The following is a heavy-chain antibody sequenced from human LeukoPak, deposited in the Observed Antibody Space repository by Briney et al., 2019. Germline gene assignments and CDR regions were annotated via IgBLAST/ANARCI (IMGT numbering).Heavy chain of an antibody. CDR1: GFTFSSYE. Sequence: GGSLRLSCAASGFTFSSYEMNWVRQAPGKGLEWVSYISSSGSTIYYADSVKGRFTISRDNSKNTLYLQMNSLRAEDTAVYYCAKWATRHYDILTGYYKEYYFDYWGQGTLVTVSS. V-gene: IGHV3-48*03. CDR2: ISSSGSTI. CDR3: AKWATRHYDILTGYYKEYYFDY. D-gene: IGHD3-9*01. J-gene: IGHJ4*02.